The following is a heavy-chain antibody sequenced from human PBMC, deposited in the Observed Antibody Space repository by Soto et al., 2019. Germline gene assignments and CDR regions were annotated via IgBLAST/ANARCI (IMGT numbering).Heavy chain of an antibody. V-gene: IGHV1-69*01. CDR1: GGTFSSYR. CDR2: IVPIYRTA. J-gene: IGHJ4*02. Sequence: VKVSCKASGGTFSSYRINWVRQAPGQGLEWVGGIVPIYRTADYAQKFQGRVTITADESARTSYMGLRSLKSQDTAVYYCVRDSGAKLSSSWGQGTLVTVSS. D-gene: IGHD6-13*01. CDR3: VRDSGAKLSSS.